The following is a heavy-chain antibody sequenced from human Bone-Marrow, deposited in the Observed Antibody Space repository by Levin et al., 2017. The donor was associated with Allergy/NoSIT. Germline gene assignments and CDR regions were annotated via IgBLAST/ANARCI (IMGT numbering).Heavy chain of an antibody. V-gene: IGHV3-23*01. CDR3: AKAGTTVMLDYSYLDA. CDR1: GFIFADYA. Sequence: GESLKISCTISGFIFADYAMNWVRQAPGRGLEWVSSLDGSSGKTHYADVVKGRFTISREYSKNTLFLQMNSLRVEDTARYYCAKAGTTVMLDYSYLDAWGEGTAVTVSS. D-gene: IGHD4-17*01. CDR2: LDGSSGKT. J-gene: IGHJ6*03.